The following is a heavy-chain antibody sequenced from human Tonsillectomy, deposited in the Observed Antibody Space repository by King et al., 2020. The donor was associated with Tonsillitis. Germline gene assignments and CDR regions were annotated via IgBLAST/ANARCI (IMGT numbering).Heavy chain of an antibody. CDR2: IYYSGST. CDR1: GASISSYY. D-gene: IGHD6-6*01. J-gene: IGHJ4*02. CDR3: ARDAAASPYYFDY. V-gene: IGHV4-59*01. Sequence: VQLQESGPGLVQPSETLSLTCTVSGASISSYYWSWIRQPPGKGLEWIGYIYYSGSTNFNPSLKSRVTISVDTSKNQFSLELSSVTAADTAVYYCARDAAASPYYFDYWGQGTLVTVSS.